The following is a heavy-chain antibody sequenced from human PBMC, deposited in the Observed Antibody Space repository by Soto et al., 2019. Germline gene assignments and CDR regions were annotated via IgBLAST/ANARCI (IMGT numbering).Heavy chain of an antibody. CDR1: GYTFTTYG. Sequence: QVQLVQSGAEVKKPGASVKVSCKTSGYTFTTYGVSWVRQAPGLGLEWMGWIRGYNGNTNSATKFQGRVSMTTDTYTSTAYMELRSLRSDDTAVYYCASDERTYCGGDNCDHYFDYWGQGTLVTVSS. CDR3: ASDERTYCGGDNCDHYFDY. J-gene: IGHJ4*02. CDR2: IRGYNGNT. V-gene: IGHV1-18*01. D-gene: IGHD2-21*01.